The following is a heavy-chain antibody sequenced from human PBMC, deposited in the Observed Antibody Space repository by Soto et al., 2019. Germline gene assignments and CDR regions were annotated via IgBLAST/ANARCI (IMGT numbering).Heavy chain of an antibody. CDR2: IYYNGIT. J-gene: IGHJ4*02. V-gene: IGHV4-39*07. D-gene: IGHD3-22*01. CDR1: GGSISSRNYY. CDR3: ARSPTYYYDSSGYYLDY. Sequence: SETLSLTCTVSGGSISSRNYYWGWVRQPPGKGLEWIGSIYYNGITYYNPSLKTRVTISVDTSKNQFSLKLSSVTAADTAVYYCARSPTYYYDSSGYYLDYWGQGTLVTVSS.